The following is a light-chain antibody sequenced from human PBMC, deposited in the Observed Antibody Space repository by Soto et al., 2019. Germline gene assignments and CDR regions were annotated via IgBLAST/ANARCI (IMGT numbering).Light chain of an antibody. J-gene: IGKJ2*01. V-gene: IGKV1-39*01. CDR1: QSISIY. Sequence: DIRMTQSPSSLSASVGDRVTITCRPSQSISIYLNWYQQKPGKAPTLLIYAASYLQSGVPSRFSGSGSGTDFTLTISSLQPEDFATYYCQQSDTTPYTFGQGTRVDIK. CDR2: AAS. CDR3: QQSDTTPYT.